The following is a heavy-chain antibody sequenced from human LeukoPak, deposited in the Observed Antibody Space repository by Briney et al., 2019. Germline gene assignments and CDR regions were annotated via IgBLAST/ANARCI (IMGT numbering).Heavy chain of an antibody. J-gene: IGHJ5*02. CDR1: GYTFTGYY. CDR2: INPNSGGT. D-gene: IGHD2-2*01. CDR3: ARDEGRRRGYQLQIEDEDWFDP. Sequence: ASVKVSCKASGYTFTGYYMHWVRQAPGQGLEWMGWINPNSGGTNYAQKFQGRVTMTRDTSISTAYMELSRLRSDDTAVYYCARDEGRRRGYQLQIEDEDWFDPWGQGTLVIVSS. V-gene: IGHV1-2*02.